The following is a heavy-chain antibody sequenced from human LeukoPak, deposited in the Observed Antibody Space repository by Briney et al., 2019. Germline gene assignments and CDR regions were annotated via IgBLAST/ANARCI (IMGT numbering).Heavy chain of an antibody. D-gene: IGHD6-6*01. J-gene: IGHJ4*02. CDR3: ARGEVGRHSSSLYYFDY. Sequence: ASVKVSCKASGGTFSSYAISWVRQAPGQGLEWMGGIIPIFGTANYAQKFQGRVTITTDESTSTAYMELSSLRSEDTAVYYCARGEVGRHSSSLYYFDYWGQGTLVTVSS. V-gene: IGHV1-69*05. CDR1: GGTFSSYA. CDR2: IIPIFGTA.